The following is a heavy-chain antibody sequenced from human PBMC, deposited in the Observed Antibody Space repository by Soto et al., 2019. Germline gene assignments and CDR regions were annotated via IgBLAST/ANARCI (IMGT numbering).Heavy chain of an antibody. CDR2: IKEDGSAK. D-gene: IGHD1-1*01. J-gene: IGHJ5*02. Sequence: EVQLVESGGGLVQPGGSLTLSCAASGFTFSRNWMSWVRQAPGKGLEWVANIKEDGSAKYYADAVKGRFTLSRDNVENSLYLQMNSLRAEDTAVWYCARDGDGYPAWGQGTLVTVSS. CDR3: ARDGDGYPA. CDR1: GFTFSRNW. V-gene: IGHV3-7*01.